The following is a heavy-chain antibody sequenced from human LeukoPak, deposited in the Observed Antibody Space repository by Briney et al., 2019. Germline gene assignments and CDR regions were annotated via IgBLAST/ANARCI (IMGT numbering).Heavy chain of an antibody. CDR2: IKRDGGDK. CDR3: ARGDEYTTSP. V-gene: IGHV3-7*05. CDR1: GFTFRSFW. D-gene: IGHD2-2*02. Sequence: GGSLRLSCAASGFTFRSFWMSWVRQAPGKGLEWVANIKRDGGDKYYVDSVKGRFSISRDNAKNSLYLHMNSLRAEDTAVYYCARGDEYTTSPWGQGTLVTVSS. J-gene: IGHJ4*02.